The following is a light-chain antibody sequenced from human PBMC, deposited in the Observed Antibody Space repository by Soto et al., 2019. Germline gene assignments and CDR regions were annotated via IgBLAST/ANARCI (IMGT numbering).Light chain of an antibody. CDR3: QQYNNWPPEYT. V-gene: IGKV3-15*01. CDR2: GAS. J-gene: IGKJ2*01. CDR1: QSVSSN. Sequence: EIVMTQSPATLSVSPGERATLSCRASQSVSSNLAWYQQKPGQAPRLLIYGASTRATGIPARFSGSESGTEFNLTISSLQSEDFAVYYCQQYNNWPPEYTFGQGTKLEIK.